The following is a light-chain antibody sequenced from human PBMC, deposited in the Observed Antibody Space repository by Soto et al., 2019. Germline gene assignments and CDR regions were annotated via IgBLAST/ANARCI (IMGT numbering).Light chain of an antibody. V-gene: IGKV2-28*01. J-gene: IGKJ3*01. Sequence: DIEMTQSPLSLPVTPGEPASISCRSSQNLLQRNGYNFLLWYLQKPGQSRQLLIYLGSNRAPGVPDRLSDSGTGTDFTMKNSRVEAEDVGDYYCMQSLQTFTFGPWTKVHIK. CDR1: QNLLQRNGYNF. CDR2: LGS. CDR3: MQSLQTFT.